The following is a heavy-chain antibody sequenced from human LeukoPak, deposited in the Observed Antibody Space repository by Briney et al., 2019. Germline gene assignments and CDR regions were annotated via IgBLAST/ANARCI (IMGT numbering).Heavy chain of an antibody. CDR3: ARVDIAARPDY. D-gene: IGHD6-6*01. V-gene: IGHV1-69*05. CDR2: IIPIFGTA. Sequence: SVKVSCKASGGTFSSYAISWVRQAPGQGLEWMGGIIPIFGTANYAQKFQGRVTMTRDTSISTAYMELSRLRSDDTAVYYCARVDIAARPDYWGQGTLVTVSS. CDR1: GGTFSSYA. J-gene: IGHJ4*02.